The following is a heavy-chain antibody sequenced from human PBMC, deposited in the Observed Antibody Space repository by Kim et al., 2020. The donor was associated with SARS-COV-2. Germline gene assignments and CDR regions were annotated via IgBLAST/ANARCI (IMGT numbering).Heavy chain of an antibody. D-gene: IGHD2-15*01. Sequence: GGSLRLSCAASGFTFSNAWMSWVRQAPGKGLEWVGRIKSKTDGGTTDYAAPVKGRFTISRDDSKNTLYLQMNSLKTEDTAVYYCTTDHGYCSGGSCWGGFDYWGQGTLVTVSS. CDR3: TTDHGYCSGGSCWGGFDY. CDR1: GFTFSNAW. V-gene: IGHV3-15*01. CDR2: IKSKTDGGTT. J-gene: IGHJ4*02.